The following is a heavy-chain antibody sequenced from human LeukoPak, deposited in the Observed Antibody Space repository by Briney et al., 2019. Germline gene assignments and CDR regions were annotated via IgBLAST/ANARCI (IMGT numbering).Heavy chain of an antibody. Sequence: PSETLSLTCTVSGGSISSYYWSWIRQPPGKGLEWIGYIYYSGGTNYNPSLKSRVTISVDTSKNQFSLKLSSVTAADTAVYYCAREYHDILTGYFYFDYWGQGTLVTVSS. CDR2: IYYSGGT. V-gene: IGHV4-59*01. D-gene: IGHD3-9*01. CDR1: GGSISSYY. CDR3: AREYHDILTGYFYFDY. J-gene: IGHJ4*02.